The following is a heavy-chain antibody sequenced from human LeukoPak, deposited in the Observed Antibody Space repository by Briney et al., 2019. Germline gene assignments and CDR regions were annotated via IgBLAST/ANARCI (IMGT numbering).Heavy chain of an antibody. CDR2: IIPIFGTA. J-gene: IGHJ3*02. CDR1: GGTFSSYA. CDR3: ARDVGNYDILTGYYTHDAFDI. Sequence: GASVKVSCKASGGTFSSYAISWVRQAPGQGLEWMGGIIPIFGTANYAQKFQGRVTITADKSTSTAYMELSSLRSEDTAVYYCARDVGNYDILTGYYTHDAFDIWGQGTMVTVSS. D-gene: IGHD3-9*01. V-gene: IGHV1-69*06.